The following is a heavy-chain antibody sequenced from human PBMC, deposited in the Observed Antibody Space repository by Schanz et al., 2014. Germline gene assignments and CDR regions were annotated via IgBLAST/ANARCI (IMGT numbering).Heavy chain of an antibody. D-gene: IGHD6-6*01. CDR2: ISNSGYTI. J-gene: IGHJ6*02. CDR3: ARAPPPYSSSPYYWYYGMDV. CDR1: GFTFSDYY. Sequence: QVQLVESGGGLVKPGGSLRLSCAASGFTFSDYYMNWIRQAPGKGLEWVSYISNSGYTIYYADSVKGRSTISRDNAKNSLYLKRNSLRAEATAVYYCARAPPPYSSSPYYWYYGMDVWGQGTTVTVSS. V-gene: IGHV3-11*01.